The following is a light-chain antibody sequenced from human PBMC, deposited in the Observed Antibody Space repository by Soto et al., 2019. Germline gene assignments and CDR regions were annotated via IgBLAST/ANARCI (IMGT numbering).Light chain of an antibody. V-gene: IGLV2-14*01. CDR1: SSDVGGYNY. Sequence: QSALTQPASMSRSPGQSITISCTGTSSDVGGYNYVSWYQQHPGKAPKLMIYDVSNRPSGVSNRFSGSKSGNTASLTISGLQAEDEADYYCSSYTSSSTGVFGGGTKLTVL. CDR2: DVS. CDR3: SSYTSSSTGV. J-gene: IGLJ2*01.